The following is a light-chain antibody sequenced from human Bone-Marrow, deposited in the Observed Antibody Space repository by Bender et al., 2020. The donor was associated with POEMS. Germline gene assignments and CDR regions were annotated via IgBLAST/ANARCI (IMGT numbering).Light chain of an antibody. V-gene: IGLV2-14*03. CDR2: DVS. Sequence: QSALTQPASVSGSPGQSITISCTGTSSDIGAYDYVCWYQQRPGTAPRLLIYDVSDRPSGVSDRFSASKSGNTASLTISGLQAEDEADYYCSSYISSSTHHWVFGGGTKLTVL. CDR1: SSDIGAYDY. J-gene: IGLJ3*02. CDR3: SSYISSSTHHWV.